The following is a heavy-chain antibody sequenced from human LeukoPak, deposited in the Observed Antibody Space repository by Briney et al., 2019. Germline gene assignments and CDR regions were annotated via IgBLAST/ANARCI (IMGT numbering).Heavy chain of an antibody. D-gene: IGHD6-13*01. J-gene: IGHJ4*02. CDR1: GFTVSSNY. CDR3: AKAQVSSYPFDFDY. CDR2: IYSGGTT. Sequence: GGSLRLSCAASGFTVSSNYMSWVRQAPGKGLEWVSVIYSGGTTYYADSVKGRFTISRDNSKNTLYLQMNSLRGEDTAVYYCAKAQVSSYPFDFDYWGQGTLVTVSS. V-gene: IGHV3-53*01.